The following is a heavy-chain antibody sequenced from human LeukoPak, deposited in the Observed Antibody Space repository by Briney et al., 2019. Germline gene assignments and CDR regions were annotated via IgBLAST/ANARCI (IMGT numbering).Heavy chain of an antibody. CDR1: GFTFSSYA. CDR2: ISGSGGST. CDR3: AKDIVPSWYSGSHSFDY. D-gene: IGHD1-26*01. V-gene: IGHV3-23*01. J-gene: IGHJ4*02. Sequence: SGGSLRLSCAASGFTFSSYAMSWVRQAPGKGLEWVSAISGSGGSTYYADSVKGRFTISSDNSKNTLYLQMNSLRAEDTAVYYCAKDIVPSWYSGSHSFDYWGQGTLVTVSS.